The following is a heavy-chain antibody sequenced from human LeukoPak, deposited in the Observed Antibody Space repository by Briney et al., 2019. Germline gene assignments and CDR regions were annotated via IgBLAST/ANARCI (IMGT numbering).Heavy chain of an antibody. CDR1: GFTFSDSY. J-gene: IGHJ4*02. CDR2: IRNKANSYTT. D-gene: IGHD2-15*01. CDR3: ARVKGDGSGSYYLDY. Sequence: PGGSLRLSCAASGFTFSDSYMDWVRQAPGKGLEWVGRIRNKANSYTTEYAASVKGRFTISRDDSKNSLYLQMNSLKTEDTAVYYCARVKGDGSGSYYLDYWGQGTLVAVSS. V-gene: IGHV3-72*01.